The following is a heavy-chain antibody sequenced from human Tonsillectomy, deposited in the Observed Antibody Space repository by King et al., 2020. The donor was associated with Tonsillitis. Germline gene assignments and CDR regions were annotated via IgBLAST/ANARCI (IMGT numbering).Heavy chain of an antibody. CDR1: GFTVNGNY. CDR2: IYSGGST. CDR3: AGGTEWDPPDY. Sequence: VKLVESGGGLVQPGGSLRLSCAASGFTVNGNYMSWVRQAPGKGLEWVSVIYSGGSTYYADSVKGRFTISRDNSKNTVYLQMNILRAEDTAVFYCAGGTEWDPPDYWGQGTLVTVSS. V-gene: IGHV3-66*01. J-gene: IGHJ4*02. D-gene: IGHD1-26*01.